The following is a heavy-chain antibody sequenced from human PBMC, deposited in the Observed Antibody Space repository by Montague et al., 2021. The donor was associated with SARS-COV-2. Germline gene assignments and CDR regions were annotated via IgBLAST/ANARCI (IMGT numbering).Heavy chain of an antibody. CDR1: GFTFSSYW. Sequence: SLRLSCAASGFTFSSYWMSWVRQTPGKGLEWVANIKPDGSEKHYVDSVKGRFTIPRDNAKNSLNLQMDSLRAEDTALYYCARDSRIVGATGGMDVWGQGTTVIVSS. CDR2: IKPDGSEK. V-gene: IGHV3-7*03. CDR3: ARDSRIVGATGGMDV. D-gene: IGHD1-26*01. J-gene: IGHJ6*02.